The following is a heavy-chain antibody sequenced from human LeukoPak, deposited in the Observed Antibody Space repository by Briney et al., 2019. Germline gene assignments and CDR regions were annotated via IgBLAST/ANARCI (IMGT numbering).Heavy chain of an antibody. J-gene: IGHJ4*02. CDR3: ATDRGWRTSGYYLYYFEY. V-gene: IGHV3-7*01. CDR1: GFTFSSYW. Sequence: GGSLRLSCAASGFTFSSYWMSWVRQAPGKGLEWVASMKHDGSEKYYVDSVRGRFTISRDNTMNSLYLQMSSLRAEDTAVYYCATDRGWRTSGYYLYYFEYWGQGTLVTFSS. CDR2: MKHDGSEK. D-gene: IGHD3-3*01.